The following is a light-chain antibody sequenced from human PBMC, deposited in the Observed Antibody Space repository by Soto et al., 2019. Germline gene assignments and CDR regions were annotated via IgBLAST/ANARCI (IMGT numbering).Light chain of an antibody. J-gene: IGKJ4*01. V-gene: IGKV1-39*01. Sequence: DIHSTQSPSSLSASLVDRVPLPCRASQSISSRLYWFQQKPGQGPKLLIYGASNLQSGVPSRFSGSGSGTDFTLTISSLHPEDLATYYCQQSYNIPLTFGGGTKVDIK. CDR1: QSISSR. CDR3: QQSYNIPLT. CDR2: GAS.